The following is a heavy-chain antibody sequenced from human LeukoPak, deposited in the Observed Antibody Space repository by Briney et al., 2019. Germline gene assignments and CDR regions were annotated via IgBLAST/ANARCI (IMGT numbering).Heavy chain of an antibody. D-gene: IGHD5-12*01. CDR2: INHSGST. V-gene: IGHV4-34*01. CDR1: GGSFSGYY. J-gene: IGHJ5*02. CDR3: ASRRYSGYDWGLPVWFEP. Sequence: PSETLSLTCAVYGGSFSGYYWSWIRQPPGKGLEWIGEINHSGSTYYNPSLKSRVTISVETSKNQFSLKLSSVTVADTAIYYCASRRYSGYDWGLPVWFEPWGQGTLVTVSS.